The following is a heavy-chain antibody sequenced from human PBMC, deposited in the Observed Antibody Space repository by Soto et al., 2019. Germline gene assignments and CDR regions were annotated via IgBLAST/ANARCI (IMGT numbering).Heavy chain of an antibody. V-gene: IGHV3-30*03. CDR3: ARDLLYFDY. CDR1: DFTFSTYS. CDR2: ISCDGSNK. Sequence: GGSLRLSCVASDFTFSTYSMNWVRQAPGKGLEWVAVISCDGSNKYYADSVKGRFTISRDNSKNTLYLQMNSLRAEDTAVYYCARDLLYFDYWGQGTLVTVSS. D-gene: IGHD1-26*01. J-gene: IGHJ4*02.